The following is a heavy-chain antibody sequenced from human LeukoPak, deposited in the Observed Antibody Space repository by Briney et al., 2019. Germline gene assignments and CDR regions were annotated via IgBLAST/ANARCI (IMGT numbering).Heavy chain of an antibody. CDR2: ISPTGSTT. Sequence: GGSLRLFCTASGFSFSGHWMHWARQLPGKGLVWVSRISPTGSTTSYADSVKGRFTVSRDNAKNTLYLQVNNLRAEDTAVYYCARGPNSNRSGLDFWGQGTLLTVSS. CDR3: ARGPNSNRSGLDF. CDR1: GFSFSGHW. V-gene: IGHV3-74*01. J-gene: IGHJ4*02. D-gene: IGHD1-14*01.